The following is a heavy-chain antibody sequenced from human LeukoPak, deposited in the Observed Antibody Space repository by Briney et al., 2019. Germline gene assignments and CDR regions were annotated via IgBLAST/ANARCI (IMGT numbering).Heavy chain of an antibody. CDR1: GGTFSRYA. CDR3: ARDRPYTGGWRGFDY. V-gene: IGHV1-69*13. D-gene: IGHD6-19*01. Sequence: ASVKVSCKASGGTFSRYAISWVRQAPGRGLEWMGGIIPMFGIANYAQKFQGRVTITADESTSTAYMELSSLRSEDTAVYYCARDRPYTGGWRGFDYWGQGTLVTVSS. CDR2: IIPMFGIA. J-gene: IGHJ4*02.